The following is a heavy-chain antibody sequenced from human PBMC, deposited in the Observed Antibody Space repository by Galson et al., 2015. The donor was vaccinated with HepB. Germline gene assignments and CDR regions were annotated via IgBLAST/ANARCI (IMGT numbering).Heavy chain of an antibody. D-gene: IGHD3-10*01. CDR3: ARVNSRRFGGDYFDY. J-gene: IGHJ4*02. CDR1: GGSISSGGYY. Sequence: TLSLTCTVSGGSISSGGYYWSWIRQHPGKGLEWIGYIYYSGSTYYNPSLKSRVTISVDTSKNQFSLKLSSVTAADTAVYYCARVNSRRFGGDYFDYWGQGTLVTVSS. V-gene: IGHV4-31*03. CDR2: IYYSGST.